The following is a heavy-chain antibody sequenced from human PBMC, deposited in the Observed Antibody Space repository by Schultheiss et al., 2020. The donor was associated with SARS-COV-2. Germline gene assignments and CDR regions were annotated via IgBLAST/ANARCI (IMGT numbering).Heavy chain of an antibody. CDR1: GYSFTSYW. Sequence: GGSLRLSCMGSGYSFTSYWIGWVRRMPGKGLEWMGIIYPGDSDTRYSTFFQGQVTISADKSISTAYLQWSSLKASDTAMYYCARRYHYYGSGTSAFDIWGQGTMVTV. V-gene: IGHV5-51*01. CDR2: IYPGDSDT. D-gene: IGHD3-10*01. CDR3: ARRYHYYGSGTSAFDI. J-gene: IGHJ3*02.